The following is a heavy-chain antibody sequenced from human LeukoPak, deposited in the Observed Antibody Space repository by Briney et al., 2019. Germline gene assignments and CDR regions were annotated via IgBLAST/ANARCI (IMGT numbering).Heavy chain of an antibody. CDR2: IYYSGST. CDR3: ARTRNAAALRYFDL. J-gene: IGHJ2*01. CDR1: GYSISSGYY. D-gene: IGHD6-13*01. Sequence: SETLSLTCTVSGYSISSGYYWGWIRQPPGKGLEWIGSIYYSGSTYYNPSLKSRVTISVDTSKNQFSLKLSSVTAADTAVYYCARTRNAAALRYFDLWGRGTLVTVSS. V-gene: IGHV4-38-2*02.